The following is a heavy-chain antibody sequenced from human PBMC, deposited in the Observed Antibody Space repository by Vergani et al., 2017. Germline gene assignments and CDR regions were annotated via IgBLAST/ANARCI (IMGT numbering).Heavy chain of an antibody. Sequence: DVHLAESGGGFFQPGGSLRLSCSASGFSFNSYWMHWVRQVPGKGLLWVSRIKSDGSITAYADSVKGRFTISRDNAQNTLYLQVRSLRLEDTGVYHCVRDRGLCAGGRCYTEAWDYWGQGTPVTVSS. V-gene: IGHV3-74*03. CDR2: IKSDGSIT. J-gene: IGHJ4*02. CDR3: VRDRGLCAGGRCYTEAWDY. D-gene: IGHD2-2*02. CDR1: GFSFNSYW.